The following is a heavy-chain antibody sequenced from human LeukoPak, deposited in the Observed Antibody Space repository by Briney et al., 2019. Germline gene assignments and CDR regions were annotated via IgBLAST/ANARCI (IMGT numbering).Heavy chain of an antibody. CDR3: AKGPCAGYATSFFDY. CDR2: ISGSDGST. Sequence: GGSLTLSCAASGFTFSGYAMGWGRQPPAKGKGWDSGISGSDGSTNYADSVKGRIAISRDNSKNTLYLQMNSLRAEDTAVYYCAKGPCAGYATSFFDYWGQGALVTVSS. CDR1: GFTFSGYA. D-gene: IGHD2-2*01. V-gene: IGHV3-23*01. J-gene: IGHJ4*02.